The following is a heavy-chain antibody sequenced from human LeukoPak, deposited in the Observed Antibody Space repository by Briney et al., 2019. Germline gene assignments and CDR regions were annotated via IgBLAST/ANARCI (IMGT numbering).Heavy chain of an antibody. CDR2: IYYSGST. Sequence: PSETLSLTCTVSGGSISSYYWSWIRQPPGKGLEWIGYIYYSGSTNYNPSLKSRVTISVDTSKNQFSLKLSSVTAADTAVYYCARTVWDYDSSGPLFDYWGQGTLVTVSS. CDR3: ARTVWDYDSSGPLFDY. D-gene: IGHD3-22*01. V-gene: IGHV4-59*01. J-gene: IGHJ4*02. CDR1: GGSISSYY.